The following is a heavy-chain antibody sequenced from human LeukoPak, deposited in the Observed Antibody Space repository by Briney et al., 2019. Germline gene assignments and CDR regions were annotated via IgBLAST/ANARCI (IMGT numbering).Heavy chain of an antibody. V-gene: IGHV1-69*05. CDR2: IIPIFGTA. J-gene: IGHJ4*02. CDR3: AREMDYDSSGPFDY. CDR1: GGTFSSYA. D-gene: IGHD3-22*01. Sequence: AASVKVSCKASGGTFSSYAISWVRQAPGQGLEWMGMIIPIFGTANYAQKFQGRVTITTDESTSTAYMELSSLRSEDTAVYYCAREMDYDSSGPFDYWGQGTLVTVSS.